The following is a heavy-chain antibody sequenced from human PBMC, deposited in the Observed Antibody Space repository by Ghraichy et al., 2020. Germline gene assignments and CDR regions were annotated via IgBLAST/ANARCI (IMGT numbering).Heavy chain of an antibody. CDR3: ASDGTIFGNTGPDAFDI. J-gene: IGHJ3*02. CDR2: IKQDAIEK. D-gene: IGHD3-3*01. CDR1: GFTFSSYW. V-gene: IGHV3-7*03. Sequence: GGSLRLSCAASGFTFSSYWMSWVRQAPGKGLEWVANIKQDAIEKYYVDSVKGRFTISRDNAKNSLYLQMNSLRAEDTAVYYCASDGTIFGNTGPDAFDIWGQGTMVTVSS.